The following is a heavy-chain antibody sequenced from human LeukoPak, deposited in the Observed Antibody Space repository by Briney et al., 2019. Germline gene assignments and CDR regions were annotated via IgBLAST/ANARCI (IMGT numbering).Heavy chain of an antibody. CDR1: GFTFNTFW. D-gene: IGHD3-10*01. Sequence: PGGSLRLSCAASGFTFNTFWMAWVRQAPGKGLEWVANINQDASTKHFADSVKGRFTISRDNTKNSLYLQMNSLRAEGTAVYYCARDVTGSLDYWGQGTLVTVSS. CDR2: INQDASTK. J-gene: IGHJ4*02. CDR3: ARDVTGSLDY. V-gene: IGHV3-7*01.